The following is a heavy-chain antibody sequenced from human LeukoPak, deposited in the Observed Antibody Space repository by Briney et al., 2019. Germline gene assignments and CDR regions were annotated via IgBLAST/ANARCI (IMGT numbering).Heavy chain of an antibody. CDR2: ISSNGGST. CDR3: VKDRLSSSSNAFDI. D-gene: IGHD6-6*01. CDR1: GFTFSNYA. J-gene: IGHJ3*02. V-gene: IGHV3-64D*09. Sequence: PGGSLRLSCAASGFTFSNYAMNWVRQAPGKGLEYVSAISSNGGSTYYADSVKGRFTISRDNSKNTLYLQMSSLRAEDTAVYYCVKDRLSSSSNAFDIWGQGTMVTVSS.